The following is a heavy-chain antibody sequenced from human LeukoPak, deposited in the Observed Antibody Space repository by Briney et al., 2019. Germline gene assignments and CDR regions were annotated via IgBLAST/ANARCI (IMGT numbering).Heavy chain of an antibody. Sequence: PGRSLRLSCAASGFTFDDYAMPWVRQAPGKGLEWVSGISWNSGSIGYADSVKGRFTISRDNAKNSLYLQMNSLRAEDTALYYCAKDPGAGTSDYYFDYWGQGTLVTVSS. D-gene: IGHD6-19*01. V-gene: IGHV3-9*01. CDR2: ISWNSGSI. CDR3: AKDPGAGTSDYYFDY. J-gene: IGHJ4*02. CDR1: GFTFDDYA.